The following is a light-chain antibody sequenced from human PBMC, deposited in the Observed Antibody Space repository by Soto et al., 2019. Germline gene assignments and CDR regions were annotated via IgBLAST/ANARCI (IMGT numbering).Light chain of an antibody. CDR3: QSSDSSLSGSRV. CDR2: GNS. V-gene: IGLV1-40*01. J-gene: IGLJ1*01. Sequence: QSVLTQPPSVSGAPGQRVTISCTASSSNIGAGYHVHWYQHLPGTAPKLLIYGNSNRPSGVPDRFSGSRSGTSASLAITGLQAEDEADYYCQSSDSSLSGSRVFGTGTKVTVL. CDR1: SSNIGAGYH.